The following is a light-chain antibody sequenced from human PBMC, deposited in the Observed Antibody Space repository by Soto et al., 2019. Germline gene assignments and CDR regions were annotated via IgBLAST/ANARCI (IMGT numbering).Light chain of an antibody. CDR3: QQYGDSPQT. CDR2: GAS. J-gene: IGKJ1*01. V-gene: IGKV3-20*01. Sequence: EVVLTQSPGTLSLSPGESATLSCRASQSVCSSLSWYQQKPGHAPTLLFYGASNRATAIPDRFSGSGFGTDFTLTITRLEPEDFAVYYCQQYGDSPQTFGPGTKVDIK. CDR1: QSVCSS.